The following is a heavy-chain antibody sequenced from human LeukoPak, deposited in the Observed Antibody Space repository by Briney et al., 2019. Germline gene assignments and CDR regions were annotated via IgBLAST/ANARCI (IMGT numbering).Heavy chain of an antibody. Sequence: SQTLSLTCAISGDSVSSNSVTWNWIRQSPSRGLEWLGRTYYRSTWYNDCAVSVRGRITVNPDTSKNQFSLHLNSVTPEDTAVYYCARRLTQYDCFDPWGQGILVTVSS. CDR2: TYYRSTWYN. D-gene: IGHD2-2*01. CDR1: GDSVSSNSVT. J-gene: IGHJ5*02. CDR3: ARRLTQYDCFDP. V-gene: IGHV6-1*01.